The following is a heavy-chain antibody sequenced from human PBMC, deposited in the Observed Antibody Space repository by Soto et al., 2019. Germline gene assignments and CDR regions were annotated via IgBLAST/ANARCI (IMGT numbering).Heavy chain of an antibody. CDR1: GGSISSGGYY. J-gene: IGHJ4*02. D-gene: IGHD1-26*01. V-gene: IGHV4-31*03. CDR2: IYYSGST. CDR3: ARVDTSVGATCVSY. Sequence: PSETLSLTCTVSGGSISSGGYYWSWIRQHPGKGLEWIGYIYYSGSTYYNPSLKSRVTISVDTSKNQFSLKLSSVTAADTAVYYCARVDTSVGATCVSYWGQGTLVTVSS.